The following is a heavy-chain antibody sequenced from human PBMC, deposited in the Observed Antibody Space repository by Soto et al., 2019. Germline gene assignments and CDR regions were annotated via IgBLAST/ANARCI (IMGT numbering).Heavy chain of an antibody. CDR2: MNPNSGNT. CDR1: GYTFTSYD. D-gene: IGHD3-10*01. V-gene: IGHV1-8*01. J-gene: IGHJ3*02. Sequence: ASVKVSCKASGYTFTSYDINWVRQATGQGLEWMGWMNPNSGNTGYAQKFQGRVTMTRNTSISTAYMELSSLRSEDTAVYYCASGFGGLVHDAFDSWGQGTMVTVSS. CDR3: ASGFGGLVHDAFDS.